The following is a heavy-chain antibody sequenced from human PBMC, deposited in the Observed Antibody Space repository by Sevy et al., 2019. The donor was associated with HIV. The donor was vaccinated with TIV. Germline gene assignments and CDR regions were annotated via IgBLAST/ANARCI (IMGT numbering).Heavy chain of an antibody. Sequence: GGSLRLSCAASGFTFSNSAMNWVRQAPGKGLEWVSVISGSTGRTFYADSVKGRFTISRDNSNNMLYLQMNSLRAEDTAVYDCAKGKDHSDYVRGAFDMWGQGTVVTVSS. CDR2: ISGSTGRT. D-gene: IGHD3-16*01. CDR3: AKGKDHSDYVRGAFDM. V-gene: IGHV3-23*01. CDR1: GFTFSNSA. J-gene: IGHJ3*02.